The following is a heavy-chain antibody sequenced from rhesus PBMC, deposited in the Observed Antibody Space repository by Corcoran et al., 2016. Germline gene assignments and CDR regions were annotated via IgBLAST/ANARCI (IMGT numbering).Heavy chain of an antibody. J-gene: IGHJ6*01. V-gene: IGHV5-20*01. CDR3: AKDGNSKFGLVMVGLDS. Sequence: EVQLVQSGAEVKRPGESLKISCKTSGYSFTSYWISWVRQMPGKGLEWMGALDPSDSDTRYNPSFQGQFTISADKSISTAYLQWSRLKASDTATYYCAKDGNSKFGLVMVGLDSWGQGVVVTVSS. D-gene: IGHD3-3*01. CDR1: GYSFTSYW. CDR2: LDPSDSDT.